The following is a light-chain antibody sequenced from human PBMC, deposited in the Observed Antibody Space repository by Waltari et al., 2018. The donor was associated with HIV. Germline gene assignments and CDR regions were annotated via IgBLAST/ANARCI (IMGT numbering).Light chain of an antibody. CDR3: SSYTSSSTVV. J-gene: IGLJ3*02. CDR2: GVS. Sequence: QSALTQPASVSGSPGQSITISCTGTSSDVGGYNYVSWYQQHPGKAPKLLIYGVSNLPAGVSNRFSGAKACNTASLTISGLQAEDEADYYCSSYTSSSTVVFGGGTKLTVL. CDR1: SSDVGGYNY. V-gene: IGLV2-14*01.